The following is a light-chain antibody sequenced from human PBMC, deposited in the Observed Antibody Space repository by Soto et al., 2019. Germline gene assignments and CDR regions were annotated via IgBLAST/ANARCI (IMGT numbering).Light chain of an antibody. CDR1: QSVSSSY. V-gene: IGKV3-20*01. J-gene: IGKJ4*01. Sequence: EIVLTQSPGTLSLSPGERATLSCRASQSVSSSYLAWYQQKPGQAPRLLISAASTRATGIPDRFSGIGSGTDFTLTISRLEPEDFAVYYCQQYGSSPLTFGRGTKVDIK. CDR2: AAS. CDR3: QQYGSSPLT.